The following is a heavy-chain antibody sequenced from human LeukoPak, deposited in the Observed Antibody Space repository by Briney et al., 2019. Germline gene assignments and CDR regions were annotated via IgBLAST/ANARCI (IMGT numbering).Heavy chain of an antibody. J-gene: IGHJ3*02. CDR2: IYSGGST. CDR1: GFTFSSYA. D-gene: IGHD6-13*01. Sequence: GGSLRLSCAASGFTFSSYAMHWVRQAPGKGLEWVSVIYSGGSTYYADSVKGRFTISRDNSKNTLYLQMNSLRAEDTAVYYCAREALLSAEGAFDIWGQGTMVTVSS. CDR3: AREALLSAEGAFDI. V-gene: IGHV3-53*01.